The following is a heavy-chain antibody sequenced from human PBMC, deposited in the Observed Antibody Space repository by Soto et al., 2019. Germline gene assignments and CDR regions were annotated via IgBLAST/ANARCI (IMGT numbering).Heavy chain of an antibody. V-gene: IGHV3-7*05. CDR2: IKGDGSAK. Sequence: EVQLVESGGGLVQPGGSLRLSCAASGFAFGRSWMTWVRQAPGKGLEWVANIKGDGSAKSYLDSVRGRFTVSRDNAENSLFLRMNILRAEDTALYYCARDVSPGSGGYYLDAFDIWGLGTMVTVSS. D-gene: IGHD6-25*01. CDR1: GFAFGRSW. J-gene: IGHJ3*02. CDR3: ARDVSPGSGGYYLDAFDI.